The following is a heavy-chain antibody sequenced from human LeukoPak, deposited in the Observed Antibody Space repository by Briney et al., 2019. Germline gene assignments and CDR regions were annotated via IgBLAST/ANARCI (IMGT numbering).Heavy chain of an antibody. J-gene: IGHJ3*02. D-gene: IGHD3-10*01. V-gene: IGHV3-74*01. CDR1: GFTFSNYW. Sequence: GGSLRLSCTASGFTFSNYWMHWVRQAPGKGLVWVSYISGDGSSTTYADSVKGRFTISRDNAKNTLDLQMNSLRDEDTAVYYCTRESSYAFDIWGQGTMVTVSS. CDR3: TRESSYAFDI. CDR2: ISGDGSST.